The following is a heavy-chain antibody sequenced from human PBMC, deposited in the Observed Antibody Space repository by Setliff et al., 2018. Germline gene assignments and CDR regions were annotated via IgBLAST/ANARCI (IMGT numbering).Heavy chain of an antibody. CDR1: GASITSGGFY. CDR3: ARSPSSGAYWNPRPFYSDY. V-gene: IGHV4-61*09. D-gene: IGHD1-26*01. CDR2: ISPSGST. J-gene: IGHJ4*02. Sequence: LSLPCSVSGASITSGGFYWTWIRQPAGKGLEWIGHISPSGSTTYNPSVKSRVTISLDTSKNHFSLKLDSVTAADTALYYCARSPSSGAYWNPRPFYSDYWARGTLVTVSS.